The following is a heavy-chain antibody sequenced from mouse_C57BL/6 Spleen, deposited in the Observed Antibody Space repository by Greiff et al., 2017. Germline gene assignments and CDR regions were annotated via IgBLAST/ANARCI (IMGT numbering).Heavy chain of an antibody. Sequence: VQLKESGPGLVKPSQSLSLTCSVTGYSITSGYYWNWIRQFPGNKLEWMGYISYDGSNNYNPSLKNRISITRDTSKNQFFLKLNSVTTEDTATYYCARRSSLFDYWGQGTTLTVSS. CDR3: ARRSSLFDY. D-gene: IGHD1-1*01. V-gene: IGHV3-6*01. J-gene: IGHJ2*01. CDR2: ISYDGSN. CDR1: GYSITSGYY.